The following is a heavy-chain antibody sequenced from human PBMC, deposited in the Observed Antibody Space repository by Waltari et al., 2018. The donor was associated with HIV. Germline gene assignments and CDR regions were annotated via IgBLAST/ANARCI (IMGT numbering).Heavy chain of an antibody. Sequence: QLLESGGGLVEPGGSLRLSCAASGFIFTDFAIVWVRQAPGKGLGWVSAIRGCGENFYADSVKGRFTISRDNSKNTLYLQMNSLRADDAAVYYCVKDSGRAADVFDLWGQGTMVTVSS. CDR3: VKDSGRAADVFDL. CDR2: IRGCGEN. J-gene: IGHJ3*01. V-gene: IGHV3-23*01. CDR1: GFIFTDFA. D-gene: IGHD3-10*01.